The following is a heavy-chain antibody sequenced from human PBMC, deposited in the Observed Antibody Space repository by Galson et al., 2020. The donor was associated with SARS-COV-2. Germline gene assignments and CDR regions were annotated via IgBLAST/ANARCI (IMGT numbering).Heavy chain of an antibody. CDR3: ARGEDTRVDPDRYFDL. J-gene: IGHJ2*01. CDR2: IYYSGST. V-gene: IGHV4-59*13. Sequence: LETLSLTCTVSGGSISSYYWSWIRQPPGKGLEWIGYIYYSGSTNYNPSLKSRVTISVDTSKNQFSLKLSSVTAADTAVYYCARGEDTRVDPDRYFDLWGRGTLVTVSS. D-gene: IGHD5-18*01. CDR1: GGSISSYY.